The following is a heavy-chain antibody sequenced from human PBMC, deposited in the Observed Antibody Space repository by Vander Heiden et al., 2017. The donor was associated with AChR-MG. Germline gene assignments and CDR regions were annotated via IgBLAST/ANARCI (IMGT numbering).Heavy chain of an antibody. V-gene: IGHV4-34*01. CDR3: ASGGYCSSTSCYSNWFDP. CDR1: GGSFSGYY. Sequence: QVQLQQWGAGLLKPSETLSLTCAVYGGSFSGYYWSWIRQPPGKGLEWIGEINHSGSTNYNPSLKSRVTISVDTSKNQFSLKLSSVTAADTAVYYCASGGYCSSTSCYSNWFDPWGQGTLVTVSS. J-gene: IGHJ5*02. CDR2: INHSGST. D-gene: IGHD2-2*01.